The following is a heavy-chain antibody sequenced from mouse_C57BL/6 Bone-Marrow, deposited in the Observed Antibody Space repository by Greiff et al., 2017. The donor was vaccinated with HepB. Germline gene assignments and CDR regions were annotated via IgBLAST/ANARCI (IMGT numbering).Heavy chain of an antibody. CDR1: GFTFSDFY. CDR2: SRNKANDYTT. V-gene: IGHV7-1*01. Sequence: EVQVVESGGGLVQSGRSLRLSCATSGFTFSDFYMEWVRQAPGKGLEWIAASRNKANDYTTEYSASVKGRFIVSRDTSHSILYLQMNALRAEDTAIYYCARAPAFEYAMDYWGQGTSVTVSS. J-gene: IGHJ4*01. CDR3: ARAPAFEYAMDY.